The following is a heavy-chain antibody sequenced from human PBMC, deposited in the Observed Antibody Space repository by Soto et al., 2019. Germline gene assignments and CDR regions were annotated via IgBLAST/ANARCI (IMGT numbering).Heavy chain of an antibody. Sequence: PSETLSLTCTVSGGSISSSSYYWGWIRQPPGKGLEWIGSIYYSGSTYYNPSLKSRVTISVDTSKNQFSLNLSSVTAADTAVYYCARPTYYYYGMDVWGQGTTVTVSS. V-gene: IGHV4-39*01. CDR2: IYYSGST. CDR1: GGSISSSSYY. CDR3: ARPTYYYYGMDV. J-gene: IGHJ6*02.